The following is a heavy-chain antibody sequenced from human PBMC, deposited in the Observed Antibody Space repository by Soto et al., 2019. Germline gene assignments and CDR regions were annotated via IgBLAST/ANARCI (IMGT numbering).Heavy chain of an antibody. CDR2: ISHSGST. CDR3: ARGGTGRFLPRQLFPYES. J-gene: IGHJ5*02. CDR1: NGSLSGYY. V-gene: IGHV4-34*01. Sequence: QVQLQQWGAGLLKPSETLSLTCDVYNGSLSGYYWSWIRQTPGKGLEWIGQISHSGSTNYNASLNSRLTISIDTSKKQFSLKLSSVTAADTAVYYCARGGTGRFLPRQLFPYESWGQGTRVTVSS. D-gene: IGHD2-21*01.